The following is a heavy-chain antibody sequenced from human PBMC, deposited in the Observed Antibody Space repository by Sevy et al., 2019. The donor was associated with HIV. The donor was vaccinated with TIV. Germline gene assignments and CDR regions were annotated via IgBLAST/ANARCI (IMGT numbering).Heavy chain of an antibody. V-gene: IGHV3-30*18. D-gene: IGHD1-26*01. J-gene: IGHJ3*02. CDR2: MSYDGGNK. CDR3: AKPGKFSGSYLDAFDI. CDR1: GFTFSKYG. Sequence: GGSLRLSCAASGFTFSKYGMHWVRQAPGKGLEWVAVMSYDGGNKYFADSVKGRFTISKDNFKNTLYLQMNSLRAEDTAIYYCAKPGKFSGSYLDAFDIWGQGTMVTVSS.